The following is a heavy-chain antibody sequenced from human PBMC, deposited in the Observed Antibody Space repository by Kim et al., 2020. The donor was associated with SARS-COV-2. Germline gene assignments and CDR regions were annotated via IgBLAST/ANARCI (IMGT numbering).Heavy chain of an antibody. Sequence: GSTYYADSVKGRFTISRDNAKNTLYLQMSSLRAEDTAVYYCVKDEYSSSYWGQGTLVTVSS. V-gene: IGHV3-64D*06. CDR3: VKDEYSSSY. D-gene: IGHD6-13*01. J-gene: IGHJ4*02. CDR2: GST.